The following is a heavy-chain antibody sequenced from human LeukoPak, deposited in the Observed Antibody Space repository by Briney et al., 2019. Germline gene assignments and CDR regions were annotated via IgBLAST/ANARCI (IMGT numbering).Heavy chain of an antibody. Sequence: PSETLSLTCTVSGGSISSYYWSWIRQPPGKGLEWIAYIYYSGSANYNPSLKSRVTISVDTSKNQFPLKLRSVTAADTAAYYCARLTGVDTPGYNWFDPWGQGILVTVSS. J-gene: IGHJ5*02. CDR1: GGSISSYY. V-gene: IGHV4-59*01. CDR3: ARLTGVDTPGYNWFDP. CDR2: IYYSGSA. D-gene: IGHD1-1*01.